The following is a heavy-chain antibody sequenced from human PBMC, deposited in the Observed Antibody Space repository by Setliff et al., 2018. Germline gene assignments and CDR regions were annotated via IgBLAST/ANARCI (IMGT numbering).Heavy chain of an antibody. J-gene: IGHJ6*03. Sequence: SETLSLTCTVSGDSISSRTNYWSWIRQPAGEGLEWIGQIYTSWSTNYNPSLQSRVSISLDTSKNQFSLKLSPVTAADTAVYYCARLSGFQYIDVWGKGTTVTVSS. CDR1: GDSISSRTNY. CDR3: ARLSGFQYIDV. V-gene: IGHV4-61*09. D-gene: IGHD6-25*01. CDR2: IYTSWST.